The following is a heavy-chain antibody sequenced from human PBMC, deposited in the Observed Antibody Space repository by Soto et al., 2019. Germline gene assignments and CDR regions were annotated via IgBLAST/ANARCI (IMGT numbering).Heavy chain of an antibody. CDR1: GDSVSSNSAT. CDR3: ARAAVAFDAFAL. CDR2: TYLRSKWYS. V-gene: IGHV6-1*01. Sequence: QLQQSGPGLVKPSQTLSLTCGISGDSVSSNSATWNWIRQSASRGLEWLGRTYLRSKWYSEYAVSVKSRIAISPDTPKHHFALQLSSVTPEDTAVYFCARAAVAFDAFALWGQGTVVTVSS. D-gene: IGHD2-15*01. J-gene: IGHJ3*01.